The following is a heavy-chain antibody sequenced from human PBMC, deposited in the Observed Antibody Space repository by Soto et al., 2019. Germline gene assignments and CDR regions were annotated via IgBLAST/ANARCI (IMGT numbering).Heavy chain of an antibody. D-gene: IGHD4-17*01. CDR2: IYDTGST. V-gene: IGHV4-39*02. CDR1: GVSISSSNYW. Sequence: SETLALTCAISGVSISSSNYWWGWIRQPPGKGLEWIATIYDTGSTFYNPSLKSRVTISADTSRNHFSLKLNSVTAADTAVYYCAKRAYGDPFDPWGQGALVTVSS. CDR3: AKRAYGDPFDP. J-gene: IGHJ5*02.